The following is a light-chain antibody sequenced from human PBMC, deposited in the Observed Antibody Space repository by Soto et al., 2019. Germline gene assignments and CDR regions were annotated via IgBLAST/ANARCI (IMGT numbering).Light chain of an antibody. J-gene: IGKJ1*01. Sequence: EIVLTQSPVTLSLSPGERATLSCRASQSVGSYLAWYQQKPGQAPRVLISDASNRATGIPARFSGSGSGTDFTLTISSLEPEDFALYYCQQRHNSWTLCQGTKVDIK. V-gene: IGKV3-11*01. CDR3: QQRHNSWT. CDR2: DAS. CDR1: QSVGSY.